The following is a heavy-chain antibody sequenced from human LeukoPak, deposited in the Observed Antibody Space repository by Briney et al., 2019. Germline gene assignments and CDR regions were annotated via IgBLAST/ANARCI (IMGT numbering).Heavy chain of an antibody. Sequence: PGGSLRLSCAASGFTFSSYAMHWVRQAPGKGLEWVAVMSYDGSNKYYADSVKGRFTISRDNSKNTLYLQMNSLRAEDTAVYYCAREAPGIAVAAAGFDYWGQGTLVTVSS. CDR2: MSYDGSNK. CDR1: GFTFSSYA. D-gene: IGHD6-19*01. J-gene: IGHJ4*02. V-gene: IGHV3-30*04. CDR3: AREAPGIAVAAAGFDY.